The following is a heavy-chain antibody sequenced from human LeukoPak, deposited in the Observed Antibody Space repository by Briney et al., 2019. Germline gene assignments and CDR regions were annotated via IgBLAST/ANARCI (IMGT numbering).Heavy chain of an antibody. CDR1: GGSFSGHY. V-gene: IGHV4-34*01. CDR2: VNHSGST. Sequence: PSETLSLTCAVNGGSFSGHYWTWIRQSPGKGLEWIGEVNHSGSTNYNPSLKSRVTISVDTSKNQFSLKLISVTAAEAAVCYCARKSGRSGGPNQIYYYYGLDVWGQGTTVIVSS. CDR3: ARKSGRSGGPNQIYYYYGLDV. D-gene: IGHD6-19*01. J-gene: IGHJ6*02.